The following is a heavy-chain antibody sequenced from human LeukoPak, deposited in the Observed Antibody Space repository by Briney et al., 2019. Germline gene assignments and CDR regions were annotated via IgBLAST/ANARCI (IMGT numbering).Heavy chain of an antibody. D-gene: IGHD2-15*01. V-gene: IGHV1-69*04. CDR3: AREGGEFCSGGACHHWYFDL. CDR1: GDTSGRYG. J-gene: IGHJ2*01. Sequence: SVKVSCKASGDTSGRYGISWVRQAPGQGLEWMGRLIPMFGVTKYVEKFQGRVTITADTSTSTVYMELSSLTSEDTAVYFCAREGGEFCSGGACHHWYFDLWGRGTLVTVSS. CDR2: LIPMFGVT.